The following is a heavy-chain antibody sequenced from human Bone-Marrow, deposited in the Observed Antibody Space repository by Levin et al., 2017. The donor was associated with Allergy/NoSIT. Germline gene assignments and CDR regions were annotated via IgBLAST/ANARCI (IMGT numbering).Heavy chain of an antibody. CDR3: VRHGVVEAGKRYYYYGLDV. CDR2: INPGDSDT. CDR1: GYSFASYW. J-gene: IGHJ6*02. D-gene: IGHD6-19*01. Sequence: RGESLKISCEGSGYSFASYWIGWVRQMPGKGLEWMGVINPGDSDTRYSPSFEGQVSISAEKSISTAYLQWNSLKASDTDLYFCVRHGVVEAGKRYYYYGLDVWGQGTTVTVS. V-gene: IGHV5-51*01.